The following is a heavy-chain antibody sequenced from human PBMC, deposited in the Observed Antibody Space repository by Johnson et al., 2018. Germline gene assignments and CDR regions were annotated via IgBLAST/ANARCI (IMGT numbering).Heavy chain of an antibody. CDR3: ARVCCYGGISNMFDAFDI. D-gene: IGHD4-23*01. Sequence: EVQLVESGGGLVQPGGSLILSCAASGFTFNSFWMSWVRQAPGKGLEWVANIKQDGSEQYYVDSLKGRFTISRDNAKNSLYLQMNNLRAEDTAVYYCARVCCYGGISNMFDAFDIWGQGTMVTVSS. J-gene: IGHJ3*02. CDR2: IKQDGSEQ. CDR1: GFTFNSFW. V-gene: IGHV3-7*01.